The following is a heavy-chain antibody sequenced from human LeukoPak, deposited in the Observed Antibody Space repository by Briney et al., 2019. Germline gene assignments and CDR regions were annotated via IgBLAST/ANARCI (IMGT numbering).Heavy chain of an antibody. J-gene: IGHJ4*02. V-gene: IGHV3-21*01. CDR1: GFTFSNYS. CDR3: ARYRITIFGVVSTSYFDY. CDR2: ISSSSSYI. Sequence: GGSLRLSCAAAGFTFSNYSMNWVRQAPGKGLEWVSSISSSSSYIYYADSVKGRFTISRDNAKNSLYLQMNSLRAEDTAVYYRARYRITIFGVVSTSYFDYWGQGTLVTVSS. D-gene: IGHD3-3*01.